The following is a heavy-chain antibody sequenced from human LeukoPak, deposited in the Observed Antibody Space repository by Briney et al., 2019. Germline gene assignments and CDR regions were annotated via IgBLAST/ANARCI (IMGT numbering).Heavy chain of an antibody. CDR3: ARRPEHNNGYRVFWFDL. CDR2: IYYSGTT. Sequence: SETLSLTCTVSGGSISIASYYWGWIRQPPGKGLEWIGSIYYSGTTYYNPSLKSRVTISVDTSKNQVSLRVNSVTAADTAVYYCARRPEHNNGYRVFWFDLWGQGTLVTVSS. CDR1: GGSISIASYY. V-gene: IGHV4-39*01. J-gene: IGHJ5*02. D-gene: IGHD1/OR15-1a*01.